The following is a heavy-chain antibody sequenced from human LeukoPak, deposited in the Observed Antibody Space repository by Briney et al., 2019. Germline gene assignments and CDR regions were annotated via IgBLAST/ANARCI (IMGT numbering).Heavy chain of an antibody. CDR1: GGSISSSNYY. Sequence: ETLSLTCTVSGGSISSSNYYWGWIRQPPGKGLEWVSGISISGGSTYYADSVKGRFTISRDNSKNTLNLQMDSLRAEDTAVYYCAKDLAGSGSFDYWGQGTLVTVSS. D-gene: IGHD3-10*01. V-gene: IGHV3-23*01. J-gene: IGHJ4*02. CDR2: ISISGGST. CDR3: AKDLAGSGSFDY.